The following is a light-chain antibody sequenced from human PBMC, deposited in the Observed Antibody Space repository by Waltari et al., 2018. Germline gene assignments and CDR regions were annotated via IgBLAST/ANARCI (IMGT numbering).Light chain of an antibody. V-gene: IGLV4-69*01. Sequence: QLVLTQSPSASASLGASVKLTCTLSSGHSNNVIAWLQQRPEKGPRYLMKVNSDGSHNKGDEVPDHFSGSSSGAERYLTISGLQSEDESDYFCQTGGHGTWVFGGGTKLTVL. CDR1: SGHSNNV. CDR2: VNSDGSH. CDR3: QTGGHGTWV. J-gene: IGLJ3*02.